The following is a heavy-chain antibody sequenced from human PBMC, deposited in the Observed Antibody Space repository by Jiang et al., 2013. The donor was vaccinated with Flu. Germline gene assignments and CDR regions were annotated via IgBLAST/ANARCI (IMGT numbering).Heavy chain of an antibody. J-gene: IGHJ4*02. CDR1: GYTFTSYG. D-gene: IGHD6-19*01. CDR3: ARDLRGIAVAGFRWGIDY. Sequence: QLVESGAEVKKPGASVKVSCKASGYTFTSYGISWVRQAPGQGLEWMGWISAYNGNTNYAQKLQGRVTMTTDTSTSTAYMELRSLRSDDTAVYYCARDLRGIAVAGFRWGIDYWGQGTLVTVSS. V-gene: IGHV1-18*04. CDR2: ISAYNGNT.